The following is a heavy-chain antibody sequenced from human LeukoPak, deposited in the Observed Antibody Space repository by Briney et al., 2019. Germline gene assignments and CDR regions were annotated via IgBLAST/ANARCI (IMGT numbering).Heavy chain of an antibody. J-gene: IGHJ4*02. D-gene: IGHD2/OR15-2a*01. CDR2: ISSDGSSK. Sequence: GKSLRLSCAASGFTFSSYGMHWVRQAPGKGREWVAVISSDGSSKYYIDSVKGRFTISRDNSKNTLFLQMNSLRAEDTAVYYCARGENSKTYPVSGYWGQGTLVTVSS. CDR1: GFTFSSYG. V-gene: IGHV3-30*03. CDR3: ARGENSKTYPVSGY.